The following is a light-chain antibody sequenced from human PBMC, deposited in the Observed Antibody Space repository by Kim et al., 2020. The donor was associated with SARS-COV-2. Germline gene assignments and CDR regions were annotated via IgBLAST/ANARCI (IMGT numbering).Light chain of an antibody. CDR3: QVWDRSVV. CDR1: RIGSKN. J-gene: IGLJ2*01. V-gene: IGLV3-9*01. Sequence: ALGERANSTCGGSRIGSKNVQWYQQKPGLAPVWAIYRDSYRPSGIPERFSGSNSGNTATLTISRVQAGDEADYYCQVWDRSVVFGGGTQLTVL. CDR2: RDS.